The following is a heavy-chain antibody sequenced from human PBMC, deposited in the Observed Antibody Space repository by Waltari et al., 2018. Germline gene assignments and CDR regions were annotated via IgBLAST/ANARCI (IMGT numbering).Heavy chain of an antibody. CDR2: ILPTWAIA. CDR1: GGTFSSYA. J-gene: IGHJ4*02. Sequence: QVQLVQSGAEVKKPGSSVKVSCKASGGTFSSYAISWVRQDPGPGLEWMGCILPTWAIANYAQKFQGRVTITADESTSTAYMELSSLRSEDTAVYYCARGSGEDTARPLQYYFDYWGQGTLVTVSS. CDR3: ARGSGEDTARPLQYYFDY. D-gene: IGHD5-18*01. V-gene: IGHV1-69*01.